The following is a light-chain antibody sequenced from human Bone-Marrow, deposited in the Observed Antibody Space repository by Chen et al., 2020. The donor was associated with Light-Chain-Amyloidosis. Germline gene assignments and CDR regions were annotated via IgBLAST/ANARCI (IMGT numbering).Light chain of an antibody. CDR1: SGSIATNY. CDR2: EED. CDR3: QSYQGSSQGV. V-gene: IGLV6-57*01. J-gene: IGLJ3*02. Sequence: NFMLTQPHSVSESPGKKVIISCTRSSGSIATNYVQWYQQRTGSSPTTVIYEEDQRPSGVPDRFSGSIDRSSNSASLTISGLKTEDEADYYCQSYQGSSQGVFGGWTKLTVL.